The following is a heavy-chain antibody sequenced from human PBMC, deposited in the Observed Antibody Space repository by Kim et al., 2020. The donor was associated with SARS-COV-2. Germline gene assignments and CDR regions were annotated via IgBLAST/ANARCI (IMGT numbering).Heavy chain of an antibody. V-gene: IGHV3-23*01. D-gene: IGHD2-8*01. CDR2: FSSSGVNT. CDR3: AKDSPEFCSNGICYTDY. CDR1: GFTFSRYG. J-gene: IGHJ4*02. Sequence: GGSLRLSCAASGFTFSRYGMSWVRQAPGKGLEWVSAFSSSGVNTYYADSVEGRFTISRDNSKNTLYLQMTSLRAEDTAVYYCAKDSPEFCSNGICYTDYCCPPTLVTVSS.